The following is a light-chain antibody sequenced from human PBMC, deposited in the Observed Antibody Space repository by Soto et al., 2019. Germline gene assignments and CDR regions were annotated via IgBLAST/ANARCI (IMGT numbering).Light chain of an antibody. CDR3: GVWDGSLNSEV. Sequence: QSVLTQPPSVSAAPGQTVTISCSGGTSNIGSQDVSWYQQLPGTAPKLLISENYKRPSGIPDRFSGSKSGTSATLGIIGLQTGDEADYFCGVWDGSLNSEVFGGGTKVTVL. CDR2: ENY. CDR1: TSNIGSQD. J-gene: IGLJ3*02. V-gene: IGLV1-51*02.